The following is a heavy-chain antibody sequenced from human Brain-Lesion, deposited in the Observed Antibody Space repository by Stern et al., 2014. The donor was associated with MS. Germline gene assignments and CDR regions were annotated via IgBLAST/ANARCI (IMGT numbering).Heavy chain of an antibody. CDR2: IGRSGDSI. Sequence: QVQLVQSGGGLVKPGGSLRLSCAASGFIFSDYYMSWIRQAPGKGLEWVSYIGRSGDSIHYADSVKGRFTISRDNAKNSLYLQMNSLRAEDTAVYYCARGPRRYYGSESPNTYYYGMDVWGQGTSVTVSS. J-gene: IGHJ6*02. CDR1: GFIFSDYY. D-gene: IGHD3-10*01. V-gene: IGHV3-11*01. CDR3: ARGPRRYYGSESPNTYYYGMDV.